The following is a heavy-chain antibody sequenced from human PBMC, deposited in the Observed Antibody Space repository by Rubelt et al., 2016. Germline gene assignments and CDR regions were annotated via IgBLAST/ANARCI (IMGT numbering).Heavy chain of an antibody. CDR2: INHSGST. V-gene: IGHV4-34*01. CDR1: GGSFSGYY. D-gene: IGHD4-17*01. CDR3: ARDTAYGDYVGGSPDY. J-gene: IGHJ4*02. Sequence: GGSFSGYYWSWIRQPPGKGLEWIGEINHSGSTNYNPSLKSRVTISVDTSKNQFSLKLSSVTAADTAVYYCARDTAYGDYVGGSPDYWGQGTLVTVSS.